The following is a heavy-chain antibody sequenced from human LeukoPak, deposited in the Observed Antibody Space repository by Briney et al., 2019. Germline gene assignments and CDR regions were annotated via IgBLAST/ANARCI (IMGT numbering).Heavy chain of an antibody. CDR1: GFTFSSYS. CDR3: ARDGLQLWFPLDY. D-gene: IGHD5-18*01. V-gene: IGHV3-21*01. J-gene: IGHJ4*02. Sequence: PGGSLRLSCAASGFTFSSYSMNWVRQAPGKGLEWVSSISSSSSYIYYADSVKGRFTISRDNAKNSLYLQMNSLRAEDTAVYYCARDGLQLWFPLDYWGQGTLVTVSS. CDR2: ISSSSSYI.